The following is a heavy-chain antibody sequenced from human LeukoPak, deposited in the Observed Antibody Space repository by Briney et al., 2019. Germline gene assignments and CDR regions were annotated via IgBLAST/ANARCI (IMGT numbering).Heavy chain of an antibody. V-gene: IGHV4-31*03. J-gene: IGHJ6*03. CDR1: GGSISSGGYY. CDR3: ARDLDYYYYMDV. Sequence: PSETLSLTCTVSGGSISSGGYYWSWIRQHPGKGLEWIGYIYYSGGTYYNPSLKSRVTISVDTSKNQFSLKLSSVTAADTAVYYCARDLDYYYYMDVWGKGTTVTVSS. CDR2: IYYSGGT.